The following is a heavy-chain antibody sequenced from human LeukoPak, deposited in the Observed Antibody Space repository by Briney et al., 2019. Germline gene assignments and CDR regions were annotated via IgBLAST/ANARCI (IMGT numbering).Heavy chain of an antibody. CDR2: IDTSSTTM. Sequence: PGESLRLSCAASGFIFKKYWMNWIRQAPGKGLEWVSFIDTSSTTMYYTDSVKGRFTISRDNAKNSLYLQMNSLKVEDAAIYYCARDNWVDCWGQGTLVTVSS. V-gene: IGHV3-48*04. J-gene: IGHJ5*01. CDR3: ARDNWVDC. CDR1: GFIFKKYW.